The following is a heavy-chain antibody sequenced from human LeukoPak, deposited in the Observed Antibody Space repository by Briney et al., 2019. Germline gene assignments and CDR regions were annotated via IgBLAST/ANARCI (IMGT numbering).Heavy chain of an antibody. Sequence: GGSLRLSCAVSGITFSDYYMDWIRQAPGKGLEWISYISPNSTYTDSADSVKGRFTISRDNAKNSLFLQIDSLRVEDTAVYYCAAGTAADYWGQGTLVAVSS. V-gene: IGHV3-11*03. CDR1: GITFSDYY. J-gene: IGHJ4*02. CDR3: AAGTAADY. CDR2: ISPNSTYT. D-gene: IGHD6-13*01.